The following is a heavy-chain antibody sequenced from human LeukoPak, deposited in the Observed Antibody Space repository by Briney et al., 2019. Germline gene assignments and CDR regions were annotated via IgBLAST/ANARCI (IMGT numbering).Heavy chain of an antibody. D-gene: IGHD5-18*01. V-gene: IGHV4-59*01. Sequence: SETLSLTCTVSGGSISSYYWSWIRQPPGKGLEWIGYIYYSGSTNYNPSLKSRLTLSVDTSKNQFSLKLSSVTAADTAVYYCAGYLGYTYAYWGQGTLVTVSS. CDR1: GGSISSYY. J-gene: IGHJ4*02. CDR2: IYYSGST. CDR3: AGYLGYTYAY.